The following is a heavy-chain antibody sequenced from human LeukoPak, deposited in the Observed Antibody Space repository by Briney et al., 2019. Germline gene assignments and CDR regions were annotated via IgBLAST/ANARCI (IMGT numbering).Heavy chain of an antibody. CDR3: AGTMVRGVRGAVGY. J-gene: IGHJ4*02. V-gene: IGHV3-30*04. CDR1: GFTFSSYA. D-gene: IGHD3-10*01. CDR2: ISYDGSNK. Sequence: PGRSLRLSCAASGFTFSSYAMHWVCQAPGKGLEWVAVISYDGSNKYYADSVKGRFTISRDNSKNTLYLQMNSLRAEDTAVYYCAGTMVRGVRGAVGYWGQGTLVTVSS.